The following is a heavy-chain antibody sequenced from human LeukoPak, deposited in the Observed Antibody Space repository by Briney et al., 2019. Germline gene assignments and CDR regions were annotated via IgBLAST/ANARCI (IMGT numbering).Heavy chain of an antibody. D-gene: IGHD6-13*01. CDR2: IYTSGST. CDR1: GGSISSYY. Sequence: SETLSLTCTVSGGSISSYYWSWIRQPAGKGLEWIGRIYTSGSTNYNPSLKSRVTMSVDTSKNQFSLKLSSVTAADTAVYYCARVSPYSSSWYYYYYMDVWGKGTTVTISS. CDR3: ARVSPYSSSWYYYYYMDV. J-gene: IGHJ6*03. V-gene: IGHV4-4*07.